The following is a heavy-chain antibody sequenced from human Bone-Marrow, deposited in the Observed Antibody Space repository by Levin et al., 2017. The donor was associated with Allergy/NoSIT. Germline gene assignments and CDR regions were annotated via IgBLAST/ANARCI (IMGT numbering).Heavy chain of an antibody. CDR3: ARNPGANDWC. CDR1: RFTVSNNY. V-gene: IGHV3-66*01. CDR2: IYSGGTT. D-gene: IGHD3-9*01. Sequence: GGSLRLSCVASRFTVSNNYMTWVRQAPGKGLEWVSLIYSGGTTLYADSVKGRFAISRDSSKNTMYLQMNSLRAEDTAVYYCARNPGANDWCWGQGTLVTVSS. J-gene: IGHJ4*02.